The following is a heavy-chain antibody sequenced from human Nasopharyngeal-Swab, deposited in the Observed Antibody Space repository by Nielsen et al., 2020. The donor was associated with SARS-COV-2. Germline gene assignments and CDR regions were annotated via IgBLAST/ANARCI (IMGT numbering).Heavy chain of an antibody. V-gene: IGHV4-30-4*01. CDR3: DRVVVVAATRLAFDI. D-gene: IGHD2-15*01. J-gene: IGHJ3*02. CDR2: IYYSGST. Sequence: PGKGLEWIGYIYYSGSTYYNPSLKSRVTISVDTSKNQFSLKRSSVTAADTAVYYCDRVVVVAATRLAFDIWGQGTTVTVSS.